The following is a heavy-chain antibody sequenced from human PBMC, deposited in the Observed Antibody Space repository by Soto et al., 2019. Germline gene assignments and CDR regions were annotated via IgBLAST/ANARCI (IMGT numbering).Heavy chain of an antibody. V-gene: IGHV1-3*01. CDR3: ALSYSRSYYLDY. CDR2: INAGNGNT. D-gene: IGHD6-6*01. J-gene: IGHJ4*02. CDR1: GYTFTSYA. Sequence: GASVKVSCKASGYTFTSYAMHWVRQAPGQRLEWMGWINAGNGNTKYSQKFQGRVTITRDTSASTAYMELSSLRSEDTAVYYCALSYSRSYYLDYWGQGTLVTVSS.